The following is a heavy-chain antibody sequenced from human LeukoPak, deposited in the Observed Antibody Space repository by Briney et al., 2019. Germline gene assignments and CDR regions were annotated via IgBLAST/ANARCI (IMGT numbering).Heavy chain of an antibody. CDR2: ISGSGGST. CDR3: AKEGVYRGVIITNFEY. CDR1: GFTFSSYA. J-gene: IGHJ4*02. D-gene: IGHD3-10*01. V-gene: IGHV3-23*01. Sequence: GGSLRLSCAASGFTFSSYAMSWVRQAPGKGLEWVSAISGSGGSTYYADSVKGRFTISRDNSKNTLYLQMNSLRAEDTAVYYCAKEGVYRGVIITNFEYWGQGTLVTVSS.